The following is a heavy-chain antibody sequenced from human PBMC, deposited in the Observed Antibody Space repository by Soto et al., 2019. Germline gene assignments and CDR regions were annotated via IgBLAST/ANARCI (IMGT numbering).Heavy chain of an antibody. V-gene: IGHV4-30-2*06. CDR1: GDSISSGGYS. J-gene: IGHJ5*01. Sequence: SETLSLTCAVSGDSISSGGYSWSWIRLSPGKGLECIGYIYHIGTAYYNPSLKSRVCLSVDKPKNQFSLKLSAVTAADTGVYYCARYSGSWFDPWGQGTLVTVAS. CDR3: ARYSGSWFDP. CDR2: IYHIGTA. D-gene: IGHD1-26*01.